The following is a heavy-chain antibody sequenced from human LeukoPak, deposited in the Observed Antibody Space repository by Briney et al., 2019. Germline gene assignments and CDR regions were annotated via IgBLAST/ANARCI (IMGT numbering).Heavy chain of an antibody. J-gene: IGHJ5*02. D-gene: IGHD4-23*01. CDR3: ARQRGNSWYYYNWFDP. CDR2: IYYSGST. Sequence: PSETLSLTCTVSGGSISSSSYYWGWIRQPPGKGLEWIGSIYYSGSTYYNPSLKSRVTISVDTSKNQFSLKLSSVTAADTAVYYCARQRGNSWYYYNWFDPWGQGTLVTVSS. V-gene: IGHV4-39*01. CDR1: GGSISSSSYY.